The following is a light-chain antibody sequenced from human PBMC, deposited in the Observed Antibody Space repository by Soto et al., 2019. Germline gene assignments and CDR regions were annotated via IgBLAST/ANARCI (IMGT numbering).Light chain of an antibody. V-gene: IGKV1-39*01. CDR2: SAS. J-gene: IGKJ2*01. Sequence: DIQMTQSPTSLSASVGDSVTISCRASQTISSYLNWYQQQPGKAPKLLIYSASTLQTGVPSRFSGSGFGTDYTLTISSLQPADFATYYCQQTFKTPHTFAQGTKVDI. CDR3: QQTFKTPHT. CDR1: QTISSY.